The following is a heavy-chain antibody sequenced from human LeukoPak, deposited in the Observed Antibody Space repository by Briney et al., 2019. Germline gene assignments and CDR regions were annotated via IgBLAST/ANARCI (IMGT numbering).Heavy chain of an antibody. CDR2: FDPEDGET. V-gene: IGHV1-24*01. J-gene: IGHJ2*01. D-gene: IGHD3-22*01. CDR1: GYTLTELS. CDR3: ATRPYDSSGYLLEGYFDL. Sequence: EASVTVSCKVSGYTLTELSMHWVRQAPGKGLEWMGGFDPEDGETIYAQKFQGRVTMTEDTSTDTAYMELSSLRSEDTAVYYCATRPYDSSGYLLEGYFDLWGRGTLVTVSS.